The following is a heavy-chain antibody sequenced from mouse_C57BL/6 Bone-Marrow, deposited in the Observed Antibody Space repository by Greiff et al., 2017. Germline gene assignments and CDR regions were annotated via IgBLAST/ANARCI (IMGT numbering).Heavy chain of an antibody. V-gene: IGHV1-72*01. J-gene: IGHJ1*03. CDR1: GYTFTSYW. CDR2: IDPNSGGT. CDR3: ARVNGRYFDF. Sequence: QVQLQQPGAELVKPGASVKLSCKASGYTFTSYWMHWVKQRPGRGLEWIGRIDPNSGGTNDNEKFKSKATLTVDKPSSTAYMQLSSLTSADSAVYDCARVNGRYFDFGGRGTTVTVTS.